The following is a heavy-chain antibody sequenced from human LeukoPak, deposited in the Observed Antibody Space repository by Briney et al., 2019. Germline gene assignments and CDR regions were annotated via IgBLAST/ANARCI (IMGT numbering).Heavy chain of an antibody. J-gene: IGHJ4*02. D-gene: IGHD3-3*01. CDR3: ALEFGQATDY. Sequence: GGSLRLSCAASGFTFGNAWMTWVRQAPGQGLEWVGRIKSKTDGATTDYAATVKGRFIISRDDSKRMLYLQMNSLKTEDTAMYYCALEFGQATDYWGQGTLVTVSS. CDR1: GFTFGNAW. CDR2: IKSKTDGATT. V-gene: IGHV3-15*01.